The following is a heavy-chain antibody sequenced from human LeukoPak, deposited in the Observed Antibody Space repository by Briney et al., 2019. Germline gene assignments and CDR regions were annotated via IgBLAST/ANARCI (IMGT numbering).Heavy chain of an antibody. J-gene: IGHJ4*02. D-gene: IGHD3-3*01. CDR3: ARVDFWSGYYYFDY. Sequence: PSETLSLTCTVSGGSISNYYWSWIRQSPGKGLEWIGYIYYSGSTNYNPSLKSRVTISVDTSKNQFSLKLSSVTAADTAVYYCARVDFWSGYYYFDYWGQGTLVTVSS. CDR2: IYYSGST. CDR1: GGSISNYY. V-gene: IGHV4-59*08.